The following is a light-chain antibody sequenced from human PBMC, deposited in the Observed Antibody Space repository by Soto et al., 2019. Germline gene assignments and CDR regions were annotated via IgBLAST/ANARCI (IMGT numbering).Light chain of an antibody. CDR1: QSVSSSE. V-gene: IGKV3-20*01. J-gene: IGKJ4*01. CDR3: QHYAPSPPLP. CDR2: ATS. Sequence: EIVLTQSPGTLSLSPGERATLSCRASQSVSSSELAWYQQKPDQAPRLVVYATSSRATGIPDRFSGSGSGTDFTLTISRLEPEDFAVYFCQHYAPSPPLPFGGGTKVEIK.